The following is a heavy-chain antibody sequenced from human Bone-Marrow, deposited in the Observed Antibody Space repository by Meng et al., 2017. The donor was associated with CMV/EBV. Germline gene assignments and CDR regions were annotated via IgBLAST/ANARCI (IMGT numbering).Heavy chain of an antibody. Sequence: TFGNYWMHWVRQAPGKGLVWVSRINSDGSSITYADSVKGRFTISRDNAKNTLYLLMNSLRAEDTAMYYCARDLFQYDSSGYDSAFDIWGQGTMVTVSS. J-gene: IGHJ3*02. CDR2: INSDGSSI. CDR1: TFGNYW. D-gene: IGHD3-22*01. V-gene: IGHV3-74*01. CDR3: ARDLFQYDSSGYDSAFDI.